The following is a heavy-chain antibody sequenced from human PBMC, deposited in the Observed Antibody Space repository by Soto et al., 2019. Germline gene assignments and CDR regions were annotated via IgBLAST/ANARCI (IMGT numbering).Heavy chain of an antibody. CDR1: GYTFTGNY. J-gene: IGHJ3*02. Sequence: QVQLVQSGAEVKMPGASVKVSCKASGYTFTGNYLPWVRQAPGQGLEWMGWINPNSGDTRYPQKFQGRVTLTRDTSIRTAYMEVTRLTSDDTAVYYCSRDLAGNAFDIWGQGTMVTVSS. D-gene: IGHD6-19*01. CDR2: INPNSGDT. V-gene: IGHV1-2*02. CDR3: SRDLAGNAFDI.